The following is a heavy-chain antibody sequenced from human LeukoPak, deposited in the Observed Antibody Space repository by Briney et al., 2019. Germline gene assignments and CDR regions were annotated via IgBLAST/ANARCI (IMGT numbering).Heavy chain of an antibody. Sequence: GESLKISCKGSGYSFTSYWIGWVRQMPGKGLEWMGIIYPGDSDTRYSPSFQGQVTISADKSISTAYLQWSSLKASDTAMYYCARHLRVAAHNYYYYYMDVWGKGTTVTVSS. V-gene: IGHV5-51*01. J-gene: IGHJ6*03. D-gene: IGHD6-6*01. CDR3: ARHLRVAAHNYYYYYMDV. CDR1: GYSFTSYW. CDR2: IYPGDSDT.